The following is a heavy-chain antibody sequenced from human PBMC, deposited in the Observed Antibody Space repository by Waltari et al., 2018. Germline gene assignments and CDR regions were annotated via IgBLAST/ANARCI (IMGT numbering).Heavy chain of an antibody. CDR2: IWYDGSKE. V-gene: IGHV3-33*01. J-gene: IGHJ6*02. CDR3: ARDSTGFLYYYHGMDV. CDR1: GFSFQPFG. D-gene: IGHD3-9*01. Sequence: QLVESGGGVVQPGGSLTLSCAASGFSFQPFGMHWVRQAPGKGLEWVAVIWYDGSKEYYVESVKGRFTISRDNSKNTLYLQMSSLRVEDTAVYYCARDSTGFLYYYHGMDVWGQGTTVTVSS.